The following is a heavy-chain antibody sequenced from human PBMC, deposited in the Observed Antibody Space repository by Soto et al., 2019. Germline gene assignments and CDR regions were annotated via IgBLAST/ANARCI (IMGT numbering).Heavy chain of an antibody. CDR2: IYWDDYK. Sequence: QITLKESGPTLLKPTQTLTLTCTFSGFSLSTIDVGVGWIRQPPGKAPEWLGMIYWDDYKHYSPSLQSRLTIPKDTSKNQVVLTMTHIDPVDTATYFCAHKAALGVFDYWGQGTLVTVSS. CDR1: GFSLSTIDVG. J-gene: IGHJ4*02. D-gene: IGHD2-15*01. V-gene: IGHV2-5*02. CDR3: AHKAALGVFDY.